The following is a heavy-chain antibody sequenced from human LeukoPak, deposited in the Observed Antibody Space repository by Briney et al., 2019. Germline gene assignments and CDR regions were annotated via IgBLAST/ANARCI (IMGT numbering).Heavy chain of an antibody. D-gene: IGHD3-3*01. CDR1: GGSISSSSYY. CDR2: IYYSGST. Sequence: SETLSLTCTVSGGSISSSSYYWGWIRQPRGKGLEWIGSIYYSGSTYYNPSLKSRVTISVDTSKNQFSLKLSSVTAADTAVYYCARLKYDFWSGYYDYWGQGTLVTVSS. J-gene: IGHJ4*02. V-gene: IGHV4-39*01. CDR3: ARLKYDFWSGYYDY.